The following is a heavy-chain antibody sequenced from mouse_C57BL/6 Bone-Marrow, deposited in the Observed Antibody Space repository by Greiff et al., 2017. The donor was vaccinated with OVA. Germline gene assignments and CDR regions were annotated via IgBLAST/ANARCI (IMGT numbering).Heavy chain of an antibody. J-gene: IGHJ1*03. CDR3: ARETTVGANWYFDV. Sequence: QVQLQQPGAELVMPGASVKLSCKASGYTFTSYWMHWVKQRPGQGLEWIGEIDPSDSYTNYNQKFKGKSTLTVDKSSSTAYMQLSSLTSEDSAVYYCARETTVGANWYFDVWGTGTTVTVSS. D-gene: IGHD1-1*01. V-gene: IGHV1-69*01. CDR2: IDPSDSYT. CDR1: GYTFTSYW.